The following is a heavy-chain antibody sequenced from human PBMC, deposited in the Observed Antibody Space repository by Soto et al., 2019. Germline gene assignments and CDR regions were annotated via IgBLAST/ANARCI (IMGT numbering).Heavy chain of an antibody. D-gene: IGHD3-3*01. Sequence: QVQLVESGGGLVKPGGSLRLSCAASGFTFSDYYMSWIRQAPGKGLEWVSYISSSSSYTNYADSVKGRFTISRDNAKNSLYLQMNSLRAEATAVYYCARDGRFLEWSASYYFDYWGQGTLVTVSS. CDR2: ISSSSSYT. J-gene: IGHJ4*02. V-gene: IGHV3-11*06. CDR3: ARDGRFLEWSASYYFDY. CDR1: GFTFSDYY.